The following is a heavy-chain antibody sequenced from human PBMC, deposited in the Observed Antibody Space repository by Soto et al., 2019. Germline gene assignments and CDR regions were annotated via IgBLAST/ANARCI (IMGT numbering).Heavy chain of an antibody. CDR3: ARDYDLWSGFDP. CDR2: IYYSGST. Sequence: PSETLSLTCTVSGGSISSYYWSWIRQPPGKGLEWIGYIYYSGSTNYNPSLKSRVTISVDTSKNQFSLKLSSVTAADTAVYYCARDYDLWSGFDPWGQGTLVTVSS. CDR1: GGSISSYY. J-gene: IGHJ5*02. V-gene: IGHV4-59*01. D-gene: IGHD3-3*01.